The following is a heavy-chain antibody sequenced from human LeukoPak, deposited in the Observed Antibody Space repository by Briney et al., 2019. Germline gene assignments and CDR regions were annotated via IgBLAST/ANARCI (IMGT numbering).Heavy chain of an antibody. CDR2: IYYSGST. V-gene: IGHV4-31*03. J-gene: IGHJ6*02. CDR1: GGSISSGGYY. Sequence: PSETQSLTCTVSGGSISSGGYYWSWIRQHPGKGLEWIGYIYYSGSTYYNPSLKSRVTISVDTSKNQFSLKLSSVTAADTAVYYCARDNYYYGMDVWGQGTTVTVSS. CDR3: ARDNYYYGMDV.